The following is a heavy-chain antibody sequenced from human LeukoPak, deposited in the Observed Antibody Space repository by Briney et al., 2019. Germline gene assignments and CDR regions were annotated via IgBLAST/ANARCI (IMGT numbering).Heavy chain of an antibody. CDR1: GYSISSGYY. D-gene: IGHD2-21*02. J-gene: IGHJ3*02. CDR3: AREVAYCGGDCYSKGDAFDI. Sequence: SETLSLTCTVSGYSISSGYYWGWIRQPPGKGLEWIGSIYHSGSTYYNPSLKSRVTISVDTSKNQFSLKLSSVTAADTAVYYCAREVAYCGGDCYSKGDAFDIWGQGTMVTVSS. CDR2: IYHSGST. V-gene: IGHV4-38-2*02.